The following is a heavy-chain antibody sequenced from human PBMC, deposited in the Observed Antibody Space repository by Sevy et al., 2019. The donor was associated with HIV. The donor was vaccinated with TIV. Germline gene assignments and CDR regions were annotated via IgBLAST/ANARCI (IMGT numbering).Heavy chain of an antibody. J-gene: IGHJ4*02. Sequence: GGSLRLSYAASGFTFSSYTMRWVRQAPGKGLEWVAFISYDGSRKYYADSVKGRFTISRDNSKNTLYLQMNNLRAEDTAVFYCARDLALSGSYSWLAYWGQGTLVTVSS. D-gene: IGHD1-26*01. CDR2: ISYDGSRK. V-gene: IGHV3-30*14. CDR1: GFTFSSYT. CDR3: ARDLALSGSYSWLAY.